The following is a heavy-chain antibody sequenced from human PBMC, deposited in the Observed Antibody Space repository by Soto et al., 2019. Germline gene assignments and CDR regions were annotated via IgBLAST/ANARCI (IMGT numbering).Heavy chain of an antibody. CDR3: ARDWQSFDY. CDR2: ISYDGSNK. D-gene: IGHD6-19*01. J-gene: IGHJ4*02. Sequence: PGGSLRLSCAASGFTFSSYAMHWVRQAPGKGLEWVAVISYDGSNKYYADSVKGRFTISRDNSKNTLYLQMNSLRAEDTAVYYCARDWQSFDYWGQGTLVTVSS. CDR1: GFTFSSYA. V-gene: IGHV3-30-3*01.